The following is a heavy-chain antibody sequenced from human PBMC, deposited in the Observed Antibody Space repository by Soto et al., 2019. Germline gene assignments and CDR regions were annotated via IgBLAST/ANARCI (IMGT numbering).Heavy chain of an antibody. V-gene: IGHV1-18*01. CDR3: ARVGYRGYDKWFDP. D-gene: IGHD5-12*01. CDR1: GYTFTSYG. J-gene: IGHJ5*02. Sequence: QVQLVQSGAEVKKPGASVKVSCKASGYTFTSYGISWLRQAPGQGLEWMGWISAYNGNTNYAQKLQGRVTMTTDTSTSPAYMERRSLRSADTAVYSCARVGYRGYDKWFDPWGQGTLVTVSS. CDR2: ISAYNGNT.